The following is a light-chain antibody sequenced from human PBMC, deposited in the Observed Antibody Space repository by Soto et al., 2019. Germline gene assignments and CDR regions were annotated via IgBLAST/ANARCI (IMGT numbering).Light chain of an antibody. CDR3: CSYAGSSTFYV. CDR2: EGS. Sequence: QSVLTQPASVSGSPGQSITISCTGTSSDVGSYNLVSWYQQHPGKAHKLMIYEGSKRPSGVSNRFSGSTSGNTASLTIYGLQAEDEAEYYCCSYAGSSTFYVFGTGTKLTVL. CDR1: SSDVGSYNL. V-gene: IGLV2-23*01. J-gene: IGLJ1*01.